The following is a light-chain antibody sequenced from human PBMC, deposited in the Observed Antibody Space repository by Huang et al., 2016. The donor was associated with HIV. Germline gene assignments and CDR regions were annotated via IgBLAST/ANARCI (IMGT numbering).Light chain of an antibody. CDR1: QTISYNKTY. CDR2: WAS. V-gene: IGKV4-1*01. J-gene: IGKJ4*01. Sequence: DIVMTQSPDSLAVSLGERATINCKSSQTISYNKTYLAWYQQKPGQSPKLLIYWASTRESGVPDRFSGSGSGTDFTLTISSLQAEDVAVYYCQQYYSKPLTFGGGTKVEIK. CDR3: QQYYSKPLT.